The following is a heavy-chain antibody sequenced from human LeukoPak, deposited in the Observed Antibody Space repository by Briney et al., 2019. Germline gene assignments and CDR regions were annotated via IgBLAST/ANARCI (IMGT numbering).Heavy chain of an antibody. V-gene: IGHV4-38-2*02. CDR1: GYSISSGYY. D-gene: IGHD5-18*01. CDR2: IYHSGST. Sequence: SETLSLTCTVSGYSISSGYYWGWIRQPPGKGLEWIGSIYHSGSTYYNPSLKSRVTISVDTSKNQFSLKLSSVTAADTAVYYCARFVDTDYYMDVWGKGTTVTVSS. J-gene: IGHJ6*03. CDR3: ARFVDTDYYMDV.